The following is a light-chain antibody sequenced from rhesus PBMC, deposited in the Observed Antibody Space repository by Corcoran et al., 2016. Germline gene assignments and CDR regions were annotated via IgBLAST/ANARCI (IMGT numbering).Light chain of an antibody. CDR2: GAS. Sequence: EIVMTQSPATLSLSPGERATLSCSASQSVSSYVAWYQQKPEQAPRLLISGASSRATGIPDRFSGRGSGTDFTLIISSLEPEGVGVYYCQQYNNWNSFGQGTKVGIK. J-gene: IGKJ2*01. CDR3: QQYNNWNS. CDR1: QSVSSY. V-gene: IGKV3S9*01.